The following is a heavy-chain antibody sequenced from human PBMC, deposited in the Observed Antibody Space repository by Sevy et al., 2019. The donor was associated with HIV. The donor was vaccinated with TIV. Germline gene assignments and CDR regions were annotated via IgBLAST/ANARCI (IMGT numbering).Heavy chain of an antibody. J-gene: IGHJ2*01. CDR2: ISYDGSNK. V-gene: IGHV3-30-3*01. Sequence: GGSLRLSCAASGFTFSSYAMHWVRQAPGKGLEWVAVISYDGSNKYYADSVKGGFTISRDNSKNTLYLKMNSLIAEDTAVYYCARGGRKKLTQLWYFDLWGRGTLVTVSS. CDR1: GFTFSSYA. CDR3: ARGGRKKLTQLWYFDL. D-gene: IGHD2-2*01.